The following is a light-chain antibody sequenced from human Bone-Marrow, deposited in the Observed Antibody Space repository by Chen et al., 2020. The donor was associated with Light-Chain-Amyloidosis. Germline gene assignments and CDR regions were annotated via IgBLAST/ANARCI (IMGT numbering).Light chain of an antibody. Sequence: DIQMTQSPSSLSAAVGDRVTITCRASQSISSYLNWYQQKPGKAPKLLIYAASSLQSGVPSRFSGSGSGTDFTRTISRLQPEDFATYYCQQSYSTPMYTFGQGTKLEIK. CDR1: QSISSY. CDR3: QQSYSTPMYT. CDR2: AAS. J-gene: IGKJ2*01. V-gene: IGKV1-39*01.